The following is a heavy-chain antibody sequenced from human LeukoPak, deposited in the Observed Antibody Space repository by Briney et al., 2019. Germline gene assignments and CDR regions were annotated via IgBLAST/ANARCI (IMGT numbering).Heavy chain of an antibody. Sequence: PGGSLRLSCAASGFSVSRAWLSWVRQAPGKGLEWVGRIKTKRDGGTIDYAAPAKGRCSISGDESKDTVYLEMNELKTEDTAVYYCTRVQGGTYNTFDIWGQGTVITVSS. D-gene: IGHD3-10*01. CDR2: IKTKRDGGTI. V-gene: IGHV3-15*01. CDR3: TRVQGGTYNTFDI. CDR1: GFSVSRAW. J-gene: IGHJ3*02.